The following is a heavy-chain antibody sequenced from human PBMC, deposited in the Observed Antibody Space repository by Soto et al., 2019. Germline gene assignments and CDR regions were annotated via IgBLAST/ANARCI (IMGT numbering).Heavy chain of an antibody. D-gene: IGHD6-19*01. CDR2: ISSGGDNT. CDR3: AKDFDSYSSGRYGMDV. Sequence: VGSLRLSGAASVFTFSSHAMSWVRQAPGKGLEWVSTISSGGDNTYSADSVKGRFTISRDNSKNTLYLQMNSLRAEDTAVYYCAKDFDSYSSGRYGMDVWGQGTTVTVSS. J-gene: IGHJ6*02. CDR1: VFTFSSHA. V-gene: IGHV3-23*01.